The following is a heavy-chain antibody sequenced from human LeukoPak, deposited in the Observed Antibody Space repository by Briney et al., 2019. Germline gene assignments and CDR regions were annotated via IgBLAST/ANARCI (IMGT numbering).Heavy chain of an antibody. CDR1: GFTFSTYV. CDR3: AKGNWRYFDY. D-gene: IGHD1-1*01. CDR2: IGGSGGST. V-gene: IGHV3-23*01. Sequence: GGSLRLSCAASGFTFSTYVMSWVRQAPGKGLEWVSAIGGSGGSTYYADSVKGRFTISRDNSKNTLYLQMNSLGADDTAVYYCAKGNWRYFDYWGQGTLVTVSS. J-gene: IGHJ4*02.